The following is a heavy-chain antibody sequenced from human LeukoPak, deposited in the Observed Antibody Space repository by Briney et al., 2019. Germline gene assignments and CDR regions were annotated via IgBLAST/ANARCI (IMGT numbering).Heavy chain of an antibody. CDR1: GYTFTSYG. J-gene: IGHJ3*02. Sequence: GASVKVSCKASGYTFTSYGISWVRQAPGQGLEWMGWISAYNGNTNYAQKLQGRVTMTRDTSTSTVYIELSSLRSEDTAVYYCAKGGWELRSPHGAFDIWGQGTMVTVSS. V-gene: IGHV1-18*01. CDR2: ISAYNGNT. D-gene: IGHD1-26*01. CDR3: AKGGWELRSPHGAFDI.